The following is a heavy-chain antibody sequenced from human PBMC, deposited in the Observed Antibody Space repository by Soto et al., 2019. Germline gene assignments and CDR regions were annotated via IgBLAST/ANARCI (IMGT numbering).Heavy chain of an antibody. V-gene: IGHV3-74*03. D-gene: IGHD1-26*01. Sequence: EGQLVESGGGLVQPGGSLRLSCAASGITFISYWMHWVRQVPGKGLVWVAHINSDGSTTTYADSVKGRFTISRDNAKSTLDLKMNGLRAEDTAEYYCARGSVGANFAYWGQGTLVTVSS. CDR2: INSDGSTT. J-gene: IGHJ4*02. CDR1: GITFISYW. CDR3: ARGSVGANFAY.